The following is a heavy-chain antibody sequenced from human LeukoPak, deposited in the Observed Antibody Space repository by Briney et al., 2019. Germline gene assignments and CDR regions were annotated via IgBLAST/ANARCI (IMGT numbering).Heavy chain of an antibody. CDR1: GSTFDDYG. J-gene: IGHJ6*02. D-gene: IGHD4-17*01. CDR3: ARDQWDYGDYAYYYYGMDV. CDR2: INWNGGST. Sequence: GGSLRLSCAASGSTFDDYGMSWVRQAPGKGLEWVSGINWNGGSTGYADSVKGRFTISRDNAKNSLYLQMNSLRAEDTAVYYCARDQWDYGDYAYYYYGMDVWGQGTTVTVSS. V-gene: IGHV3-20*04.